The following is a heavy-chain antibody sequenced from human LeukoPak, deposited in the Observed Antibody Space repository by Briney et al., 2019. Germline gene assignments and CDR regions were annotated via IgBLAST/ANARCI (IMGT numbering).Heavy chain of an antibody. CDR1: GGSISSGDYY. J-gene: IGHJ3*02. Sequence: KPSETLSLTCTVSGGSISSGDYYWSWIRQPPGKGLEWIGYFYYSGSTYYNPSLKSRVTISVDTSKNQFSLKLSSVTAADTAVYYCARGPAATPYDAFDIWGQGTMVTVSS. CDR3: ARGPAATPYDAFDI. V-gene: IGHV4-30-4*01. D-gene: IGHD2-15*01. CDR2: FYYSGST.